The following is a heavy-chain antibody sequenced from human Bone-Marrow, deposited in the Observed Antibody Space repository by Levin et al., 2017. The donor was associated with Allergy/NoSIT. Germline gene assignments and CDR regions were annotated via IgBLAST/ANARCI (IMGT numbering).Heavy chain of an antibody. CDR1: GFSISTGYY. V-gene: IGHV4-38-2*01. CDR3: ARVVPAAKIDK. J-gene: IGHJ4*02. CDR2: IFHTGTT. Sequence: SETLSLTCAVSGFSISTGYYWAWIRQPPGKGLEWIGSIFHTGTTHYSPSLKSRVSLSVDTSKNQFSLKLTSVTATDTAIYYCARVVPAAKIDKWGQGTLLTVSS. D-gene: IGHD2-2*01.